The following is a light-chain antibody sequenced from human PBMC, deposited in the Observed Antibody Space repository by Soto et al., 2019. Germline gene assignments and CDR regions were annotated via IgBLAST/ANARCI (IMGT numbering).Light chain of an antibody. Sequence: QSALSHPPSASWAPGHRVTISCSGSASNIGRDPVNWYQQVPGTAPKLLIYENNHRPSGVPDRFSGSKSGTSASLVISGLQSEDEAEYFCAGWDGSLKGFVFGTGTKV. CDR2: ENN. CDR3: AGWDGSLKGFV. CDR1: ASNIGRDP. V-gene: IGLV1-44*01. J-gene: IGLJ1*01.